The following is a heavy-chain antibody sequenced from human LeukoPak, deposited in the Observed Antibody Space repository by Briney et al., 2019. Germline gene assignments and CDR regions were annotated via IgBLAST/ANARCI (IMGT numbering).Heavy chain of an antibody. CDR2: INQYGTP. Sequence: PSEALSLTCSVSGGSISLSYYYWGWIRQPPGKGLEWIGEINQYGTPNYNPSPKSRVTISVDMSKNQFSLNLSSVTAADTAVYYCARRTRYYGSGSSWEYYFDYWGQGTLVTVSS. V-gene: IGHV4-39*01. D-gene: IGHD3-10*01. CDR3: ARRTRYYGSGSSWEYYFDY. CDR1: GGSISLSYYY. J-gene: IGHJ4*02.